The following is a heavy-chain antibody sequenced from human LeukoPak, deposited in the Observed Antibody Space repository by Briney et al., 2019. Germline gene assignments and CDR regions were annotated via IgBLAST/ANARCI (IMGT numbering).Heavy chain of an antibody. Sequence: ASVKVSCKASGYTFTSYGISWVRQAPGQGLEWMGWISAYNGNTNYAQKLQGRVTMTTDTSTSTAYMELRSLRSGDTAVYYCAVAGTRGTLVDYWGQGTLVTVSS. CDR2: ISAYNGNT. CDR1: GYTFTSYG. J-gene: IGHJ4*02. V-gene: IGHV1-18*01. D-gene: IGHD3/OR15-3a*01. CDR3: AVAGTRGTLVDY.